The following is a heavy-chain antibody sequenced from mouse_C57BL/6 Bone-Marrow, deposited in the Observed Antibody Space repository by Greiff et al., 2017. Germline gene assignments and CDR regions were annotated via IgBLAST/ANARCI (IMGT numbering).Heavy chain of an antibody. D-gene: IGHD1-3*01. V-gene: IGHV1-52*01. Sequence: QVQLQQPGAELVRPGSSVKLSCKASGYTFTSYWMHWVKQRPIQGLEWIGNIDPSDSETHYTQKFKDKATLTVDKSSSTVYMQLSSLTSEDSAVYYCAREGLKRAMDYWGQGTSVTVSA. CDR2: IDPSDSET. CDR3: AREGLKRAMDY. J-gene: IGHJ4*01. CDR1: GYTFTSYW.